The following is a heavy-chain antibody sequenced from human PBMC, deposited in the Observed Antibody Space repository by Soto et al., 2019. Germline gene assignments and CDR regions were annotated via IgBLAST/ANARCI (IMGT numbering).Heavy chain of an antibody. CDR3: AVIVVVPAAKIPSRYYYGMDV. CDR1: GGTFSSYA. CDR2: IIPIFGTA. V-gene: IGHV1-69*13. D-gene: IGHD2-2*01. Sequence: ASVKVSCKASGGTFSSYAISWVRQAPGQGLEWMGGIIPIFGTANYAQKFQGRVTITADESTSTAYMELSSLRSEDTAVYYCAVIVVVPAAKIPSRYYYGMDVWGQGTTVTVSS. J-gene: IGHJ6*02.